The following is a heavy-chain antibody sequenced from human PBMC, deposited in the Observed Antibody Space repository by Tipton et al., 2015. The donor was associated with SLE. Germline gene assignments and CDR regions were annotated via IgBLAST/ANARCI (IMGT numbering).Heavy chain of an antibody. D-gene: IGHD3-3*01. CDR2: INHGGST. V-gene: IGHV4-34*01. CDR1: GGSISSYY. Sequence: TLSLTCTVSGGSISSYYWSWIRQTPGEGLEWIGDINHGGSTNYNPSLKSRVTISVDTSKNQFSLRLSSVTAADTAAYYCARGGAHGGGVALGYWGQGTLVTVSS. J-gene: IGHJ4*02. CDR3: ARGGAHGGGVALGY.